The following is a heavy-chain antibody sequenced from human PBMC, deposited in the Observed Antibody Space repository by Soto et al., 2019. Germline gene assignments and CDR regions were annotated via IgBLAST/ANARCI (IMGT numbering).Heavy chain of an antibody. CDR2: INQDGGGT. CDR3: ARYFRGSGRYFFDY. D-gene: IGHD6-19*01. V-gene: IGHV3-7*03. Sequence: PGGSLRLSCAASGFTFSSYGMHWVRQAPGKGLEWVANINQDGGGTYYVDSVEGRFTISRDNAKDSLYLQMNSLRGEDTAVYYCARYFRGSGRYFFDYWGQGTLVTGSS. CDR1: GFTFSSYG. J-gene: IGHJ4*02.